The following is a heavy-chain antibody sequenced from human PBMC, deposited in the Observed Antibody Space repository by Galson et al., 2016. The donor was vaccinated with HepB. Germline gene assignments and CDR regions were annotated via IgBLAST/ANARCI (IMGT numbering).Heavy chain of an antibody. CDR1: EFSVSRDF. Sequence: SLRLSCAASEFSVSRDFMTWVRQAPGKGLEWVSTLYGDERAFYTDSVKGRFTISRDNAENSLYLQMNSLRAEDTAVYYCARDLATTVGIDCWGQGTLVTVSS. D-gene: IGHD4-11*01. CDR3: ARDLATTVGIDC. V-gene: IGHV3-53*01. J-gene: IGHJ4*02. CDR2: LYGDERA.